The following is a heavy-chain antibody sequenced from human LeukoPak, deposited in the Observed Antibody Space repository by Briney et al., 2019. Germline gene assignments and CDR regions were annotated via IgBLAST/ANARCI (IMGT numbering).Heavy chain of an antibody. Sequence: SETLSLTCTVSGGSISSSGYYWGWIRQPPGKGLEWIASVYYSGSTYYNPSLKRRGTISVDTSKNQPSLKLSSLTAADTAVYYCARHEYSGSYYGLSWFDPWGQGTLVTVSS. J-gene: IGHJ5*02. CDR2: VYYSGST. V-gene: IGHV4-39*01. D-gene: IGHD1-26*01. CDR3: ARHEYSGSYYGLSWFDP. CDR1: GGSISSSGYY.